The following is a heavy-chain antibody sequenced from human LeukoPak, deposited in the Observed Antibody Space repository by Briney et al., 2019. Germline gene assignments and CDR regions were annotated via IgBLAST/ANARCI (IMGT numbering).Heavy chain of an antibody. CDR2: ITHSGSP. CDR3: ARGVDL. CDR1: SGSLSGYY. J-gene: IGHJ2*01. Sequence: SETLSLTCGVSSGSLSGYYWRWIRQPPGGGLEWLGEITHSGSPNYNPSLKSRVTISGDTSKKQFSLNLKSVTAADTGVYYCARGVDLCGLGTPVTVSS. V-gene: IGHV4-34*01.